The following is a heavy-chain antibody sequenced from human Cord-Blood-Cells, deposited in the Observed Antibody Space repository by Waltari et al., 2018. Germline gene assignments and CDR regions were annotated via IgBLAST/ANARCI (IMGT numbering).Heavy chain of an antibody. D-gene: IGHD3-10*01. Sequence: QVQLQQWGPGLLKPSETLSLTCAVYGGSFSGYYWSWIRQPPGKGLEWIGEINHSGSTNDNPSLKSRVTISVDTSKTQFSLKVSSVTAAIPAVYYCARGLYYYGSWSYNNWGQGTLVTVSS. V-gene: IGHV4-34*01. CDR1: GGSFSGYY. CDR2: INHSGST. CDR3: ARGLYYYGSWSYNN. J-gene: IGHJ4*02.